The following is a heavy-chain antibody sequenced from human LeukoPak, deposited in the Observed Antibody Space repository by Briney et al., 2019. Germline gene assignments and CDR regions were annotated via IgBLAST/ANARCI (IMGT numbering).Heavy chain of an antibody. CDR2: INPNSGGT. Sequence: ASVKVSCKASGYTFTGYYMHWVRQPPGQGLEWMGRINPNSGGTNYAQKFQGRVTMTRDTSISTAYMELSRLRSDDTAVYYCVTYYYDSSGYYYVRYFDYWGQGTLVTVSS. V-gene: IGHV1-2*06. CDR3: VTYYYDSSGYYYVRYFDY. CDR1: GYTFTGYY. J-gene: IGHJ4*02. D-gene: IGHD3-22*01.